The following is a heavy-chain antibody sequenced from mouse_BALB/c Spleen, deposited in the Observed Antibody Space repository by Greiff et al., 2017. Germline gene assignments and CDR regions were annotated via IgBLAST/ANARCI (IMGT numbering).Heavy chain of an antibody. V-gene: IGHV10-1*02. D-gene: IGHD2-2*01. J-gene: IGHJ2*01. Sequence: DVMLVESGGGLVQPKGSLKLSCAASGFTFNTYAMNWVRQAPGKGLEWVARIRSKSNNYATYYADSVKDRFTISRDDSQSMLYLQMNNLKTEDTAMYYCVRYGYDGGLDYWGQGTTLTVSS. CDR3: VRYGYDGGLDY. CDR2: IRSKSNNYAT. CDR1: GFTFNTYA.